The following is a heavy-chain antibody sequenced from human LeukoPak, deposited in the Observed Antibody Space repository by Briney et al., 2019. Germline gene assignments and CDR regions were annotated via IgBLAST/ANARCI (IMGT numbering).Heavy chain of an antibody. D-gene: IGHD3-22*01. V-gene: IGHV3-20*04. CDR2: INWNGGST. J-gene: IGHJ4*02. Sequence: GGSLTLSCAASGFTFDDYGMSWVRQAPGKGLEWVCGINWNGGSTGYADSVKGRFTISRDNAKNSLYLQMNSLRADDTALYYCARVLLGYYDSSGYIDYWGQGTLVTVSS. CDR3: ARVLLGYYDSSGYIDY. CDR1: GFTFDDYG.